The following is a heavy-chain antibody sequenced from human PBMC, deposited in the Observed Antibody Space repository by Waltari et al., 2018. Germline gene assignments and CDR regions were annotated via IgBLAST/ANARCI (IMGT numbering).Heavy chain of an antibody. V-gene: IGHV4-34*01. CDR2: INDSGRT. Sequence: KPSETLSLTCDVSGGSLSGYHWTWIRQPPGKGLEWIGEINDSGRTTYNPSLESRVTVSIDTANNQFSLRVRSVTAADTAVYYCARVFGYYYYYMDVWGKGTTVTISS. D-gene: IGHD3-3*01. CDR3: ARVFGYYYYYMDV. J-gene: IGHJ6*03. CDR1: GGSLSGYH.